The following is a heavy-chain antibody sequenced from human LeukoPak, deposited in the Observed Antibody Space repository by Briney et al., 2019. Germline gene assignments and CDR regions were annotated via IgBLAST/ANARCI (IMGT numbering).Heavy chain of an antibody. V-gene: IGHV3-21*01. Sequence: GGSLRLSCAASGFTFSSYSMNWVRQAPGKGLEWVSSVSSSSSYIYYADSVKGRFTISRDNAKNSLYLQMNSLRAEDTAVYYCARDLAVADGGDYWGQGTLVTVSS. J-gene: IGHJ4*02. CDR3: ARDLAVADGGDY. CDR1: GFTFSSYS. CDR2: VSSSSSYI. D-gene: IGHD6-19*01.